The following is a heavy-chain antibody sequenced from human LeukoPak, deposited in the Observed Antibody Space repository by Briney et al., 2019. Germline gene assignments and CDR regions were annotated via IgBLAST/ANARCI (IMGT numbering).Heavy chain of an antibody. D-gene: IGHD2-2*01. CDR3: ARDLGVSAAKYYYYYYYMDV. CDR1: GGSISSASYC. Sequence: SETLSLTCTDSGGSISSASYCWSWIRQPAGKGLEWIRRIYISGSNNYNPSFKSRVTIPVDTSKNQYSLKLSSVTAADTAVYCCARDLGVSAAKYYYYYYYMDVWGKETTVTVSS. V-gene: IGHV4-61*02. CDR2: IYISGSN. J-gene: IGHJ6*03.